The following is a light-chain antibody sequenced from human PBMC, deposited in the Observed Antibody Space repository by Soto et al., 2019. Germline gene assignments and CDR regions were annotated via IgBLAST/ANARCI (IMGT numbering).Light chain of an antibody. CDR3: SSYTSSSNPRV. V-gene: IGLV2-14*01. J-gene: IGLJ2*01. CDR2: DVS. Sequence: QSALTQPASVSGSPGQSITISCTGTSSDVGGYNYVSWYQQHPGKAPKLMIYDVSNRPSGVSNRFSGSKSGNTASLTISGLQAEDEAEYYCSSYTSSSNPRVFGGGTKLTVL. CDR1: SSDVGGYNY.